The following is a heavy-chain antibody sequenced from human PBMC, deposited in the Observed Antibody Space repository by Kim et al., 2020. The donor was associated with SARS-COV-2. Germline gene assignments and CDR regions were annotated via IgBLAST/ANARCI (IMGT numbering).Heavy chain of an antibody. CDR3: AEGGAAGIGLV. CDR1: GGSISSSSYY. J-gene: IGHJ6*02. Sequence: SETLSLTCTVSGGSISSSSYYWGWIRQPPGKGLEWIGSIYYSGSTYYNPSLKSRVTISVDTSKNQFSLKLSSVTAADTAVYYCAEGGAAGIGLVWGQGTTVTVSS. V-gene: IGHV4-39*07. D-gene: IGHD6-13*01. CDR2: IYYSGST.